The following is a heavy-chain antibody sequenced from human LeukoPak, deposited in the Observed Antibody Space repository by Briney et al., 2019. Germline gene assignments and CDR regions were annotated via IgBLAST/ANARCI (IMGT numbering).Heavy chain of an antibody. CDR2: ISSSSSTI. V-gene: IGHV3-48*04. Sequence: GGSLRLSCAASGFTFNNYYMNWVRQAPGKGLEWVSYISSSSSTIYYADSVKGRFTISRDNARNSLYLQMNSLRAEDTAVYYCARAITGTTLHFYYYGVDVWGQGTTVTVSS. J-gene: IGHJ6*02. CDR1: GFTFNNYY. D-gene: IGHD1-7*01. CDR3: ARAITGTTLHFYYYGVDV.